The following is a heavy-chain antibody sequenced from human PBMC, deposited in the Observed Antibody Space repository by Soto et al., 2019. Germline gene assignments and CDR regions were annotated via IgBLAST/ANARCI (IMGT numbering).Heavy chain of an antibody. Sequence: GGSLRLSCAASGFTFSNAWMSGVRQAPGKGLEWVGRIKSKTDGGTTDYAAPVKGRFTISRDDSNNMVYLQMNSLKIEDTAVYYCTTDSYTTIIIVRFDYWGHGTLVTVSS. J-gene: IGHJ4*01. V-gene: IGHV3-15*01. CDR1: GFTFSNAW. CDR2: IKSKTDGGTT. CDR3: TTDSYTTIIIVRFDY. D-gene: IGHD3-22*01.